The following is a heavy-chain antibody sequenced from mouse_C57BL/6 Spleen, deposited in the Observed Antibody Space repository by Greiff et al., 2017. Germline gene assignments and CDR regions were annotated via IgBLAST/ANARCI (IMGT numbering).Heavy chain of an antibody. J-gene: IGHJ2*01. CDR2: ISDGGSYT. Sequence: EVQRVESGGGLVKPGGSLKLSCAASGFTFSSYAMYWVRQTPEKRLEWVATISDGGSYTYYPDNVKGRFTISKDNAKNNLYLQMSHLKSEDTAMYYCARGAGTPGDWGQGTTLTVSS. D-gene: IGHD4-1*01. CDR1: GFTFSSYA. V-gene: IGHV5-4*01. CDR3: ARGAGTPGD.